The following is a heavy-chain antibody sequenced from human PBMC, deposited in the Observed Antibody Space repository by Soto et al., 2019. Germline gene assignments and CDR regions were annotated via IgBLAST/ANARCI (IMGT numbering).Heavy chain of an antibody. V-gene: IGHV1-8*01. CDR2: MNPNSGNT. J-gene: IGHJ6*02. D-gene: IGHD1-26*01. CDR3: ARRGATQYYYYGMDV. Sequence: ASVKVSCKASGYTFTSYDINWVRQATGQGLEWMGWMNPNSGNTGYAQKFQGRVTMTRNTSISTAYMELGSLRSEDTAVYYCARRGATQYYYYGMDVWGQGTTVTVSS. CDR1: GYTFTSYD.